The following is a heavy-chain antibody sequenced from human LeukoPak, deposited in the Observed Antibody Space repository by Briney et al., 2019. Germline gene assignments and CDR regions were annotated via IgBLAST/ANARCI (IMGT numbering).Heavy chain of an antibody. J-gene: IGHJ4*02. V-gene: IGHV3-23*01. CDR2: ISGSGGST. D-gene: IGHD1-14*01. CDR1: GFTFSSYA. Sequence: PGGSLRLSCAASGFTFSSYAMSWVRQAPGKGLEWVSAISGSGGSTYYADSVKGRFTISRDNSKNTLYLQMNNLRPEDTAVYYCAKLHNLNCDYWGLGTLVTVSS. CDR3: AKLHNLNCDY.